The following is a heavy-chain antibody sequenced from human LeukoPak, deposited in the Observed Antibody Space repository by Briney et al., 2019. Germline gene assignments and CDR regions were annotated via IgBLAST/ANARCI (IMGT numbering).Heavy chain of an antibody. Sequence: SETLSLTCTVSGGSISSYYWSWIRQPAGKGLEWIGRIYTSGSTNYNPSLKSRVTMSVDTSKNQFSLKLSSVTAADTAVYYCARYYYDSSGYYQEYFQHWGQGTLVTVFS. CDR3: ARYYYDSSGYYQEYFQH. V-gene: IGHV4-4*07. D-gene: IGHD3-22*01. J-gene: IGHJ1*01. CDR2: IYTSGST. CDR1: GGSISSYY.